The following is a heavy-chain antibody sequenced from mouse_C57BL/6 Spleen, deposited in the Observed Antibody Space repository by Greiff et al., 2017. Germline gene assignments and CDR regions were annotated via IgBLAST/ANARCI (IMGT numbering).Heavy chain of an antibody. CDR3: TKAHYYYGSSCAY. Sequence: EVKLQQSGAELVRPGASVKLSCTASGFNIKDYYMHWVKQRPEQGLEWIGRIDPEDGDTEYAPKFQGKATMTADTSSNTAYLQLSSLTSEDTAVYYCTKAHYYYGSSCAYWGQGTLVTVSA. CDR1: GFNIKDYY. J-gene: IGHJ3*01. CDR2: IDPEDGDT. D-gene: IGHD1-1*01. V-gene: IGHV14-1*01.